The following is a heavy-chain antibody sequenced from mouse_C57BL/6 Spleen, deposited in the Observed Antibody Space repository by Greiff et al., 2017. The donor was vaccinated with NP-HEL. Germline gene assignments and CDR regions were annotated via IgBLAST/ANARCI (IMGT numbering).Heavy chain of an antibody. J-gene: IGHJ2*01. V-gene: IGHV1-82*01. CDR1: GYAFSSSW. Sequence: VKLMESGPELVKPGASVKISCKASGYAFSSSWMNWVKQRPGKGLEWIGRIYPGDGDTNYNGTFKGKATLTADKSSSTAYMQLSSLTSEDSAVYFCARGDGQYYFEYWGKGTTLTVSS. CDR3: ARGDGQYYFEY. CDR2: IYPGDGDT. D-gene: IGHD1-2*01.